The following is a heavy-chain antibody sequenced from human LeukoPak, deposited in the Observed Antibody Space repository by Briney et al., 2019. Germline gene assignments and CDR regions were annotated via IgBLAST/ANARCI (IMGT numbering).Heavy chain of an antibody. D-gene: IGHD3-22*01. Sequence: ASVKVSCKASGYTFSDHYIHWVRQAPGQGLEWMGWINPNSGDTKYAQKFQGRVTMTRDTSISTAYVELSRLRSDDTAVYYCANTEHYDNSGYYDYWGQGTLVTVSS. V-gene: IGHV1-2*02. CDR2: INPNSGDT. CDR3: ANTEHYDNSGYYDY. J-gene: IGHJ4*02. CDR1: GYTFSDHY.